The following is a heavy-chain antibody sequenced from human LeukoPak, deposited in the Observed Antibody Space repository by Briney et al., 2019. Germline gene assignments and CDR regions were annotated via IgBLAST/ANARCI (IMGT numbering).Heavy chain of an antibody. V-gene: IGHV4-61*02. CDR2: IYTSGST. D-gene: IGHD1-1*01. Sequence: PSQTLSLTCTVSGGSISSGSYYWSWIRQPAGKGLEWIGRIYTSGSTNYNPSLKSRVTISVDTSKNQFSLKLSSVTAADTDVYYCARVGGVYWNDEGGWFDPWGQGTLVTVSS. CDR3: ARVGGVYWNDEGGWFDP. J-gene: IGHJ5*02. CDR1: GGSISSGSYY.